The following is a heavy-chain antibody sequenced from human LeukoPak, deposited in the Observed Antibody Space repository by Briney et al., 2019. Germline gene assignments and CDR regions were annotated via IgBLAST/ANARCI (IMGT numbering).Heavy chain of an antibody. D-gene: IGHD6-13*01. V-gene: IGHV4-59*11. CDR1: GGSISSHY. CDR2: IYYSGST. CDR3: ARDAYSSSWYRDYYYYGMDV. Sequence: SETLSLTCTVSGGSISSHYWSWIRQPPGKGLEWIGYIYYSGSTNCNPSLKSRVTISVDTSKNQFSLKLSSVTAADTAVYYCARDAYSSSWYRDYYYYGMDVWGQGTTVTVSS. J-gene: IGHJ6*02.